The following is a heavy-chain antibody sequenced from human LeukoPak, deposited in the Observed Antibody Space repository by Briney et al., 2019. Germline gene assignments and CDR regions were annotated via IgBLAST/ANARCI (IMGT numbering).Heavy chain of an antibody. CDR1: GGSISSGSYY. D-gene: IGHD3-9*01. V-gene: IGHV4-61*02. J-gene: IGHJ3*02. CDR3: ARLKVHYDILTGYYPDAFDI. CDR2: IYTSGST. Sequence: SETLSLTCTVSGGSISSGSYYWSWIRQPAGKGLEWIGRIYTSGSTNYNPSLKSRVTISVDTSKNQFSLKLSSVTAADTAVYYCARLKVHYDILTGYYPDAFDIWGQGTMVTVSS.